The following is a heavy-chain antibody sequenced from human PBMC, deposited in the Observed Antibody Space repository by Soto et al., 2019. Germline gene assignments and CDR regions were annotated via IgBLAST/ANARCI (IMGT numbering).Heavy chain of an antibody. CDR2: IYYSGST. CDR1: GGSISSSSYY. V-gene: IGHV4-39*01. CDR3: ARPIPTPGYCSSTSCYAPVGAFDI. D-gene: IGHD2-2*01. J-gene: IGHJ3*02. Sequence: PSETLSLTCTVSGGSISSSSYYWGWIRQPPGKWLEWIGSIYYSGSTYYNPSLKSRVTISVDTSKNQFSLKLSSVTAADTAVYYCARPIPTPGYCSSTSCYAPVGAFDIWGQGTMVTV.